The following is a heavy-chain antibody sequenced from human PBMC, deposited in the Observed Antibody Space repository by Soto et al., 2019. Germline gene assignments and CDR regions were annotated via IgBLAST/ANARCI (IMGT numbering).Heavy chain of an antibody. CDR3: ASTPRSSAADDY. D-gene: IGHD6-13*01. J-gene: IGHJ4*02. Sequence: QVQLVQSGAEVKKPGSSVKVSCKASVGTFSSYAISWVRQAPGQGLEWMGGIIPIFGTANYAQKFQGRVTITADKSTSTAYMELSSLRSEDTAVYCCASTPRSSAADDYWGQGTLVTVSS. V-gene: IGHV1-69*06. CDR2: IIPIFGTA. CDR1: VGTFSSYA.